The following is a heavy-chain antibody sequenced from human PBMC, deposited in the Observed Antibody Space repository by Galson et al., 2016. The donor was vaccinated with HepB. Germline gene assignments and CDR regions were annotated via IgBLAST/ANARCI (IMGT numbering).Heavy chain of an antibody. CDR1: GDSVSSNSAA. Sequence: CAISGDSVSSNSAAWNWIRQSPSRGLEWLGRTYYRSEWYHDYAVSVKSRILINPDTSKNHFSLQLNSVTPEDTAVYYCARTKWGWFDPWGQGTLVTVSS. J-gene: IGHJ5*02. CDR3: ARTKWGWFDP. CDR2: TYYRSEWYH. V-gene: IGHV6-1*01. D-gene: IGHD2-8*01.